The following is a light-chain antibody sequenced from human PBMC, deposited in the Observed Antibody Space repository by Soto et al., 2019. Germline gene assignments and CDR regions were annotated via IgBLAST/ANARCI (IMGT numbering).Light chain of an antibody. J-gene: IGLJ2*01. CDR2: EVS. CDR3: SSFAGNNNLV. Sequence: QSALTQPPSASGSPGQSVTISCTGTSSDVGGYNYVSWYQQHPGKAPKLMISEVSKRPSGVPDRFSGSKSGNTASLTVSGRQAEGEADCYCSSFAGNNNLVFGGGTKLTVL. CDR1: SSDVGGYNY. V-gene: IGLV2-8*01.